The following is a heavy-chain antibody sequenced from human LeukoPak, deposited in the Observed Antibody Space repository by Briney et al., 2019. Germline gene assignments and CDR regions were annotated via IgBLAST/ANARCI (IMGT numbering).Heavy chain of an antibody. Sequence: KPSETLSLTCTVSGGSISSSSYYWGWIRQPPGKGLEWIGSIFYTGSTYYNPSLKSRVTISVDTSKNQFSLKLSSVIAADTAVYYCARRYGDYNLDYWGQGTLVTVSS. J-gene: IGHJ4*02. CDR3: ARRYGDYNLDY. D-gene: IGHD4-17*01. CDR1: GGSISSSSYY. CDR2: IFYTGST. V-gene: IGHV4-39*01.